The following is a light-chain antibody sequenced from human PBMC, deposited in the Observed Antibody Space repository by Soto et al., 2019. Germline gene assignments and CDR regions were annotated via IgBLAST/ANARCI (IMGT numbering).Light chain of an antibody. CDR1: QSVSRH. CDR2: DAS. V-gene: IGKV3-11*01. CDR3: QQRRNWQVT. J-gene: IGKJ5*01. Sequence: EIVLTQSPATLSFSPGEGATLSCRASQSVSRHLAWYQQKPGQAPRLLIYDASNRATGIPARFSGSGSGTDFTLTISSLEPEDFAVYYCQQRRNWQVTFGQGTRLEIK.